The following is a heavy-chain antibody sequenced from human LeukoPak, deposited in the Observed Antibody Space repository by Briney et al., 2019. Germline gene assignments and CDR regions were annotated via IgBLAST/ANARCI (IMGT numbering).Heavy chain of an antibody. CDR2: INEGGSLK. Sequence: GGSPRLSCVDSGFTFRAYWMTWVRQAPGKGLEWVANINEGGSLKYYVDSVTGRFTISRDNTKNSLYLQMNSLRVEDTAVYYCARKGYDILTGYKGIDYWGQGTLVTVSS. CDR1: GFTFRAYW. V-gene: IGHV3-7*01. CDR3: ARKGYDILTGYKGIDY. J-gene: IGHJ4*02. D-gene: IGHD3-9*01.